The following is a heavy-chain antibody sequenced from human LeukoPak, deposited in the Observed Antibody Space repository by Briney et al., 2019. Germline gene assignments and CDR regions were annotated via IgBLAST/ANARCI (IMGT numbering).Heavy chain of an antibody. CDR2: IYTSGST. J-gene: IGHJ6*03. D-gene: IGHD5/OR15-5a*01. CDR3: ARGHSVEPYYYYYYMDV. CDR1: GGSISSYY. V-gene: IGHV4-4*07. Sequence: SETLSLTCTVSGGSISSYYWSWLRQPAGKGLEWIGRIYTSGSTNYNPSLKSRVTISVDTSKNQFSLKLSSVTAADTAVYYCARGHSVEPYYYYYYMDVWGKGTTVTVSS.